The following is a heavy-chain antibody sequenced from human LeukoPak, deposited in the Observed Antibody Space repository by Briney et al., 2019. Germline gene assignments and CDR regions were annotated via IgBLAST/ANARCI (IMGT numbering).Heavy chain of an antibody. V-gene: IGHV3-7*01. CDR1: GFTFSSYE. D-gene: IGHD5-18*01. Sequence: GGSLRLSCAASGFTFSSYEMNWVRQAPGKGLEWVANIKQDGSQKYYVDSVKGRFTISRDNSKNTLYLQMNSLRAEDTAVYYCARDSARYGHYYYYYMDVWGKGTTVTVSS. J-gene: IGHJ6*03. CDR2: IKQDGSQK. CDR3: ARDSARYGHYYYYYMDV.